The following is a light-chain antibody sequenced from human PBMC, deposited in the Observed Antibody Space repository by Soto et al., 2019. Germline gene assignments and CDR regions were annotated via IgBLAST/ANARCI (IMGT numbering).Light chain of an antibody. CDR2: DVS. J-gene: IGLJ2*01. Sequence: QSVLTQPASPSGSPGQSITLSCTGTSSDVGGYNYVSWYQQHPGKAPKLMIYDVSNRPSGVSNRFSGSKSGNTASLTISGLQAEDEADYYCSSYTSSSTVVFGGGTKVTVL. CDR3: SSYTSSSTVV. V-gene: IGLV2-14*01. CDR1: SSDVGGYNY.